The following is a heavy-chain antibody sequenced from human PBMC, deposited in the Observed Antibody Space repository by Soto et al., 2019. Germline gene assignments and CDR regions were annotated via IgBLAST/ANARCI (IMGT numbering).Heavy chain of an antibody. CDR3: ASLYSSSWSDNLEPTKNSCGMDV. Sequence: PGEALKSSCEGSGDSFTSYWIGWVRQMPGKGLEWMGSSYPRDSDTRYSPSFQRQVTISADKSISTAYLTCSSLKATDTAMHYCASLYSSSWSDNLEPTKNSCGMDVWGQGTTVTVSS. J-gene: IGHJ6*02. V-gene: IGHV5-51*01. CDR2: SYPRDSDT. CDR1: GDSFTSYW. D-gene: IGHD6-13*01.